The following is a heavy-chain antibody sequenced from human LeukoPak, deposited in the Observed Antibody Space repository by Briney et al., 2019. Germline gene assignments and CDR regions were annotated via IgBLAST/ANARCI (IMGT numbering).Heavy chain of an antibody. CDR3: ARETYYYDSSGLSWNNWFDP. V-gene: IGHV3-53*01. CDR2: IYSDNT. D-gene: IGHD3-22*01. CDR1: GFTVSSNS. Sequence: GGSLRLSCTVSGFTVSSNSMSWVRQAPGKGLEWVSFIYSDNTHYSDSVKGRFTISRDNAKNSLYLQMNSLRAEDTAVYYCARETYYYDSSGLSWNNWFDPWGQGTLVTVSS. J-gene: IGHJ5*02.